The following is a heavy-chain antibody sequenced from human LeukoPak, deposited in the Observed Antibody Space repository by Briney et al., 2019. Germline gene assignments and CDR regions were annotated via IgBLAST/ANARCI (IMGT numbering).Heavy chain of an antibody. D-gene: IGHD1-26*01. CDR1: GYTFTGYY. Sequence: ASVTVSCKASGYTFTGYYLHWVRQAPGQGLEWMGWINPNSGGTNYAQKSQGRVTITRDTSISTAYMELSRLRSDDTAVYYCARGVGPRYFDLWGRGTLVTVSS. V-gene: IGHV1-2*02. J-gene: IGHJ2*01. CDR2: INPNSGGT. CDR3: ARGVGPRYFDL.